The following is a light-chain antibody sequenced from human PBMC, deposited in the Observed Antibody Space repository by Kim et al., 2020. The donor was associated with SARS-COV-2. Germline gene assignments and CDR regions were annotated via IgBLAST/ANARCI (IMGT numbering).Light chain of an antibody. J-gene: IGLJ3*02. Sequence: QTVVTQEPSLTVSPGGTVTLTCASSTGAVTSGYYPNWFQQKPGQAPKSLIYSINNKHSWTPARFSGSLLGGKAALTLSGVQPEDEAEYYCLLYYGAAWVFGGGTQLTVL. V-gene: IGLV7-43*01. CDR3: LLYYGAAWV. CDR2: SIN. CDR1: TGAVTSGYY.